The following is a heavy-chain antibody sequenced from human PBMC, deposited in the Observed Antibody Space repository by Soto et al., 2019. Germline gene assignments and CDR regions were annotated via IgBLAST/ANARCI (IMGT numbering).Heavy chain of an antibody. V-gene: IGHV3-48*01. CDR2: ISSDSSTI. D-gene: IGHD6-19*01. J-gene: IGHJ4*02. CDR3: AKGGRQWLVTSDFNY. CDR1: GFAFRTFG. Sequence: PGGSLRLSCAASGFAFRTFGMNWVRQALGKRPEWVSYISSDSSTIYYADSVKGRFTISRDISKNTVSLEMTSLRAEDTAVYYCAKGGRQWLVTSDFNYWGQGTLVTVSS.